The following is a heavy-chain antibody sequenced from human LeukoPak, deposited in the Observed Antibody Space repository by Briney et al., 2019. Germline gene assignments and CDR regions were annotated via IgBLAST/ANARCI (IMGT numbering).Heavy chain of an antibody. CDR1: GFTFSSYG. CDR2: IRYDGSNK. D-gene: IGHD2-2*01. CDR3: AKDKYCSSTSCSYYFDY. Sequence: GGSLRLSCAASGFTFSSYGMHWVRQAPGKGLEWVAFIRYDGSNKYYADSVKGRFTISRDNSKNTLYLQMNSLRAEDTAVYYCAKDKYCSSTSCSYYFDYWGQGTLVTVS. J-gene: IGHJ4*02. V-gene: IGHV3-30*02.